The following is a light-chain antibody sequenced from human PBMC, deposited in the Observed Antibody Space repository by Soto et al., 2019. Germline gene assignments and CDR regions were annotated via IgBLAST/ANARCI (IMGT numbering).Light chain of an antibody. V-gene: IGLV1-40*01. CDR1: SSNIGAGYE. J-gene: IGLJ1*01. Sequence: QSVLTQPPSVSGAPGQRVTISCTGTSSNIGAGYEVHWYHQRPGTAPKFLVSGNDNRPSGVPDRLSASKSGTSGSLAITGLQAEDEGHYYCQSYDRGLTAYVFGTGTKGTVL. CDR2: GND. CDR3: QSYDRGLTAYV.